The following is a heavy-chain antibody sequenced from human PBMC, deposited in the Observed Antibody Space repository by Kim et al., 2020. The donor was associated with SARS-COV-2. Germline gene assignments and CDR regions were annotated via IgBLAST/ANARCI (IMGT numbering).Heavy chain of an antibody. V-gene: IGHV3-23*01. J-gene: IGHJ4*02. CDR3: AKAYYYGSSGYHGEFDY. Sequence: GGSLRLSCAASGFTFSSYAMSWVRQAPGKGLEWVSAISGSGGSTYYADSVKGRFTISRDNSKNTLYLQMNSLRAEDTAVYYCAKAYYYGSSGYHGEFDYWGQGTLVTVSS. CDR1: GFTFSSYA. CDR2: ISGSGGST. D-gene: IGHD3-22*01.